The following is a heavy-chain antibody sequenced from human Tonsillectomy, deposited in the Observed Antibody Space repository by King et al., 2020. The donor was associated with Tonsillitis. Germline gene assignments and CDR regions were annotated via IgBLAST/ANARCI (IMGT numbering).Heavy chain of an antibody. CDR1: GFTFTSSA. D-gene: IGHD3-22*01. Sequence: QLVQSGPEVKKPGTSVKVSCKASGFTFTSSAMQWVRQARGQRLEGIGWIVVGSGNTNYTQKFQERVTIPRDMSTSTAYMELSSLRSEDTAVYYCAAWAYYDSSGYSGNDYWGQGTLVTVSS. J-gene: IGHJ4*02. CDR2: IVVGSGNT. V-gene: IGHV1-58*02. CDR3: AAWAYYDSSGYSGNDY.